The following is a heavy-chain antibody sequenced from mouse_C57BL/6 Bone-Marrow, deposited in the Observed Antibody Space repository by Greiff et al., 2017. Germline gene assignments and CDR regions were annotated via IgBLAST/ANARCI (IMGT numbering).Heavy chain of an antibody. V-gene: IGHV5-6*02. J-gene: IGHJ3*01. Sequence: EVKVVESGGDLVKPGGSLKLSCAASGFTFSSYGMSWVRQTPDKRLEWVATISSGGSYTYYPDSVKGRFTISRDNAKNTLYLQMSSLKSEDTAMYYCARRYGYPFAYWGQGTLVTVSA. CDR3: ARRYGYPFAY. CDR2: ISSGGSYT. D-gene: IGHD2-2*01. CDR1: GFTFSSYG.